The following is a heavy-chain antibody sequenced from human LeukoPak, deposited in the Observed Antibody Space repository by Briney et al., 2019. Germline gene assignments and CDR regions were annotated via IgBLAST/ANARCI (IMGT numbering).Heavy chain of an antibody. Sequence: QAGGSLTLYCAGSGFTGSSNYRMWLGQAQGMGLEGGIIIYGGGNIYYADSVKGRFTISRDNSKTTLYLQMNSLRAEDTAVYYCARGAGYNYPYYFAYWGQGTLVTVSS. CDR3: ARGAGYNYPYYFAY. CDR1: GFTGSSNY. CDR2: IYGGGNI. J-gene: IGHJ4*02. V-gene: IGHV3-53*01. D-gene: IGHD5-24*01.